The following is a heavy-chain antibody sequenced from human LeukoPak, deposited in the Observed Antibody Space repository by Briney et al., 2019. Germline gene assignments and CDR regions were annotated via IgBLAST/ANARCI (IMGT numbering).Heavy chain of an antibody. CDR2: IYYSGST. CDR1: GGSISSGGYY. J-gene: IGHJ4*02. V-gene: IGHV4-31*03. D-gene: IGHD1-26*01. Sequence: SETLSLTCTVSGGSISSGGYYWSWIRQHPGKGLEWIGYIYYSGSTYYNPSLKSRVTISVDKSKNQFSLKLSSVTAADTAVYYCARSRGATPFDYWGQGTLVTVSS. CDR3: ARSRGATPFDY.